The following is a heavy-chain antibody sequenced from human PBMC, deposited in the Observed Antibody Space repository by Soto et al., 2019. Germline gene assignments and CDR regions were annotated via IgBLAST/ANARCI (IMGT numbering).Heavy chain of an antibody. J-gene: IGHJ4*02. CDR2: ISAYNGNT. CDR1: GYNFRSYG. CDR3: ARDRGK. V-gene: IGHV1-18*01. Sequence: VAAVKVSCKASGYNFRSYGISWVRQAPGQGLEWMGWISAYNGNTNYAQKLQGRVTITRDTSTSTAYMELGSLRSDDTAVYFCARDRGKWGQGTLVTVSS.